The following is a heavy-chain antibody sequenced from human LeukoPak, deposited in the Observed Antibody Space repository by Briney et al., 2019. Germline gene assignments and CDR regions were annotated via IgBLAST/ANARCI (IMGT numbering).Heavy chain of an antibody. CDR3: AREPLYSSSWYPRDYYYMDV. CDR1: GYTFTGYY. D-gene: IGHD6-13*01. Sequence: ASVKVSCKASGYTFTGYYMHWVRQAPGQGLEWMGWINPSSGGTNYAQKFQGRVTMTRDTSISTAYMELSRLRSDDTAVYYCAREPLYSSSWYPRDYYYMDVWGKGTTVTVSS. J-gene: IGHJ6*03. CDR2: INPSSGGT. V-gene: IGHV1-2*02.